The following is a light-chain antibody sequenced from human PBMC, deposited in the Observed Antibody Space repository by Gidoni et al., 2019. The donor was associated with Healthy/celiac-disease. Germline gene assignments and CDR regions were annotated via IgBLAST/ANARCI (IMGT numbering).Light chain of an antibody. CDR3: QQYNSYPYT. CDR2: DAS. V-gene: IGKV1-5*01. J-gene: IGKJ2*01. Sequence: DREMTESPSTLSASVGDRVTITCRASQSISSWLAWYQQKPGKAPKLLIYDASSLESGVPSRFSGSGSGTDFTLTISSLQPDDFATYYCQQYNSYPYTFGQGTKLEIK. CDR1: QSISSW.